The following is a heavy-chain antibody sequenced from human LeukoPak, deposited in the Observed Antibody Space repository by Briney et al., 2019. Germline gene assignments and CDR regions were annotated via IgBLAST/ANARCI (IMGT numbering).Heavy chain of an antibody. Sequence: ASVTVSCKASGCTFTSYGISWVRQAPGQGLEWMGWINAYNGNTNYAQKLQGRVTMTTDTSTSTAYMELRSLRSDDTAVYYCARVGGITGTTLGEEFGYWGQGTLVTVSS. D-gene: IGHD1-7*01. CDR1: GCTFTSYG. CDR3: ARVGGITGTTLGEEFGY. V-gene: IGHV1-18*01. CDR2: INAYNGNT. J-gene: IGHJ4*02.